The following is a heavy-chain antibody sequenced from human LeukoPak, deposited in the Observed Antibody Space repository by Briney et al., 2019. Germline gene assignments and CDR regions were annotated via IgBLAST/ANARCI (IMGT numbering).Heavy chain of an antibody. J-gene: IGHJ2*01. D-gene: IGHD3-16*01. CDR1: GFTPSGFT. Sequence: GGSLRLSCAVSGFTPSGFTMNWVRQTPGKGLEWVSSISSRSNYIHYSDSVKGRFTISRDNAESSLHLQMSSLRVEDTAVYFCARDGTGYYDYGFPPWYFDLWGRGTLVTVSS. CDR2: ISSRSNYI. CDR3: ARDGTGYYDYGFPPWYFDL. V-gene: IGHV3-21*06.